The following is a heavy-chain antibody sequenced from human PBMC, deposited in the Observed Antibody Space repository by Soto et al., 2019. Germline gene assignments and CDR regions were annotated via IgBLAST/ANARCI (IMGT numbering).Heavy chain of an antibody. Sequence: GGSLRLSCAASGFTFSSYGMHWVRQAPGKXLEWVAVIWYDGSNKYYADSVKGRFTISRDNSKNTLYLQMNSLRAEDTAVYYCARDGTYYYDSSGYYPDFDYWGQGTLVTVSS. CDR2: IWYDGSNK. J-gene: IGHJ4*02. D-gene: IGHD3-22*01. CDR3: ARDGTYYYDSSGYYPDFDY. CDR1: GFTFSSYG. V-gene: IGHV3-33*01.